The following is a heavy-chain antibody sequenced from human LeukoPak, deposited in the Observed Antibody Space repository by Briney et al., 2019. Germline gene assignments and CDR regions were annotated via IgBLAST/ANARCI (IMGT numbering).Heavy chain of an antibody. Sequence: PGGSLRLSCAASGFTVSNNYMSWVSQAPGKWLEWVSLIYSGGSTSYPDSVKGRFTISRDNSKNTLYLQMNSLRAEDTALYYCTHAVSHAFDIWGQGTMVTVSS. V-gene: IGHV3-66*01. CDR3: THAVSHAFDI. CDR1: GFTVSNNY. CDR2: IYSGGST. D-gene: IGHD2-2*01. J-gene: IGHJ3*02.